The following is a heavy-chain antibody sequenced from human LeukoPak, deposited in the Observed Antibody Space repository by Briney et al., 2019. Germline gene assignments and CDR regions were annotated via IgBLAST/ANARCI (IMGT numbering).Heavy chain of an antibody. D-gene: IGHD7-27*01. V-gene: IGHV3-30-3*01. CDR3: AKDTHLGRLGSTDAFDI. J-gene: IGHJ3*02. Sequence: GGSLRLSCAASGFTFSSYAMHWVRQAPGKGLEWVAVISYDGSNKYYADSVKGRFTISRDNAKNSLYLQMNSLRAEDTALYYCAKDTHLGRLGSTDAFDIWGQGTMVTVSS. CDR2: ISYDGSNK. CDR1: GFTFSSYA.